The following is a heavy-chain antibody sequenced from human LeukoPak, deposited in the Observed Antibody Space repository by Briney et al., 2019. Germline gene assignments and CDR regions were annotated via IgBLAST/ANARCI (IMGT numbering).Heavy chain of an antibody. V-gene: IGHV5-51*01. Sequence: PGESLKISFKGSGYSFTSYWIGRVRQMPGKGLAWMGIIYPGDSDTGYSPSFQGQVTISADKSISTAYLQWSSLKASDTAMYYCARHFGVRYYDILTGYYDYWGQEPLVTVSS. D-gene: IGHD3-9*01. CDR1: GYSFTSYW. CDR3: ARHFGVRYYDILTGYYDY. CDR2: IYPGDSDT. J-gene: IGHJ4*02.